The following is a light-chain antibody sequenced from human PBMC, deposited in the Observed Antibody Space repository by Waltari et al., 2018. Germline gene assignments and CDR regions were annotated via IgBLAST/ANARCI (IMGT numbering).Light chain of an antibody. CDR1: SSNIVRNP. CDR2: SND. CDR3: AAWDDSLDGHVV. J-gene: IGLJ2*01. V-gene: IGLV1-44*01. Sequence: QSVLTPPPSASGTAGHKVTISCSGTSSNIVRNPVTWYQQLPGTAPKLLIYSNDQRPSGVPDRFSGSKSGTSASLAISGLQSEDEADYYCAAWDDSLDGHVVFGGGTKVTVL.